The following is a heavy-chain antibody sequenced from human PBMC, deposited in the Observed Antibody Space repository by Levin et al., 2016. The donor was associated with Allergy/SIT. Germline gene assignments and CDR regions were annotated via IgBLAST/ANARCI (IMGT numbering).Heavy chain of an antibody. Sequence: ASVKVSCKASGYTFTSYYMHWVRQAPGQGLEWMGIINPSGGSTSYAQKFQGRVTMTRDTSTSTVYMELSSLRSEDTAVYYCARDTQYSSGWYTLGEQYFDYWGQGTLVTVSS. J-gene: IGHJ4*02. D-gene: IGHD6-19*01. CDR1: GYTFTSYY. V-gene: IGHV1-46*01. CDR2: INPSGGST. CDR3: ARDTQYSSGWYTLGEQYFDY.